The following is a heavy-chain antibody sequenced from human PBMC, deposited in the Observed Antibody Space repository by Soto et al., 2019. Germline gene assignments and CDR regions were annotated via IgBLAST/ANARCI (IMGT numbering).Heavy chain of an antibody. V-gene: IGHV1-69*06. J-gene: IGHJ4*02. CDR2: IIPIFGTA. CDR1: GCTFSSYA. Sequence: VKVSCKASGCTFSSYAISWVLQAPGQGLEWMGGIIPIFGTANYAQKFQGRVTITADKSTSTAYMELSSLRSEDTAVYYCTSFLYSSGWYGRGYYFDYWGQGTLVTVSS. CDR3: TSFLYSSGWYGRGYYFDY. D-gene: IGHD6-19*01.